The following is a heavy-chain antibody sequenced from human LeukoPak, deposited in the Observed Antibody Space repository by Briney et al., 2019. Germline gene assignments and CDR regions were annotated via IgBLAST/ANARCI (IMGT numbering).Heavy chain of an antibody. CDR2: IYYSGST. CDR1: GGSISSSSYY. Sequence: NPSETLSLTCTVSGGSISSSSYYWGWIRQPPGKGLEWIGSIYYSGSTYYNPSLKSRVTISVDTSKNQFSLKLSSVTAADTAVYYCASQDTGYCSGGSCSNWFDPWGQGTLVTVSS. J-gene: IGHJ5*02. D-gene: IGHD2-15*01. V-gene: IGHV4-39*01. CDR3: ASQDTGYCSGGSCSNWFDP.